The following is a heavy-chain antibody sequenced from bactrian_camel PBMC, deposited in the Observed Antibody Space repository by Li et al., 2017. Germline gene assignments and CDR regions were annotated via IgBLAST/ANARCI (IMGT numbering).Heavy chain of an antibody. Sequence: HVQLVESGGESVQAGGSLRLTCVTSGLPSHTLWMGWFRQAPGKEREGVAFIENNGSTRYADSVKGRFTISQDNAKNTLYLQMDSLKPEDTAMYYCAARQYGTCAVDGSEYKFWGQGTQVTVS. V-gene: IGHV3S63*01. CDR1: GLPSHTLW. D-gene: IGHD7*01. CDR3: AARQYGTCAVDGSEYKF. J-gene: IGHJ4*01. CDR2: IENNGST.